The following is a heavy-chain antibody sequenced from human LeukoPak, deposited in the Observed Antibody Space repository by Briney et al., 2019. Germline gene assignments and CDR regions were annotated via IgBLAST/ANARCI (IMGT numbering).Heavy chain of an antibody. CDR3: ALRGYYDSSGPGEFDY. CDR1: GGTFSSYA. CDR2: IIPILGIA. V-gene: IGHV1-69*04. D-gene: IGHD3-22*01. Sequence: ASVKVSCKASGGTFSSYAISWVRQAPGQGLEWMGRIIPILGIANYAQKFQGRVTITADKSTSTAYMELSRLRSEDTAVYYCALRGYYDSSGPGEFDYWGQGTLVTVSS. J-gene: IGHJ4*02.